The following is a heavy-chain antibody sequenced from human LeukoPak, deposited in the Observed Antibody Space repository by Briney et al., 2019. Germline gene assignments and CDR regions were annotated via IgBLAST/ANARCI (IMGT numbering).Heavy chain of an antibody. CDR3: ARGAVGATLDDAFDI. CDR1: GYTFTGYY. Sequence: AASVKVSCKASGYTFTGYYMHWVRQAPGQGLEWMGWINPNSGGTNYAQKFQGRVTMTRDTSISTAYMELSRLRSDDTAVYYCARGAVGATLDDAFDIWGQGTMVTVSS. CDR2: INPNSGGT. D-gene: IGHD1-26*01. J-gene: IGHJ3*02. V-gene: IGHV1-2*02.